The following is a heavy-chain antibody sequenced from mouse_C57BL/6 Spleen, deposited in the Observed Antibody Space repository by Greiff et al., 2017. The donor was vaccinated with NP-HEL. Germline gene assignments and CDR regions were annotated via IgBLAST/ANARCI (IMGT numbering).Heavy chain of an antibody. CDR2: IDPSDSET. CDR1: GYTFTSYW. D-gene: IGHD1-1*01. J-gene: IGHJ2*01. CDR3: ARDYYGSRYPCYFDY. Sequence: QVQLQQPGAELVRPGSSVKLSCKASGYTFTSYWMHWVKQRPIQGLEWIGNIDPSDSETHYIQKFKDKATLTVDKSSSTAYMQLRSLTSEDSAVYDCARDYYGSRYPCYFDYWGQGTTLTVSS. V-gene: IGHV1-52*01.